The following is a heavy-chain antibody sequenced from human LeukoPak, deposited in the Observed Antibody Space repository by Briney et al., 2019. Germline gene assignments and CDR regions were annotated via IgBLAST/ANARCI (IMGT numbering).Heavy chain of an antibody. CDR2: VSGSCGST. CDR3: ATAGNNWDYYFDY. J-gene: IGHJ4*02. V-gene: IGHV3-23*01. Sequence: GGSLRLSCEAPGCTFSNYAMSWVRQAPGEGLEWVSAVSGSCGSTYYADSVKGRCTISRDNSKNTLHLQMNRLRDDDTALYSCATAGNNWDYYFDYWGQGTLVTVSS. D-gene: IGHD1-7*01. CDR1: GCTFSNYA.